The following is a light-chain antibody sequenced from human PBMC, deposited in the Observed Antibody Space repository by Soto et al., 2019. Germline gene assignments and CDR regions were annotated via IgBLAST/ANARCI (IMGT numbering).Light chain of an antibody. CDR3: QQYYSYWT. CDR2: KAS. J-gene: IGKJ1*01. Sequence: DIQITQSPSTLSASVGDRVTITCRASQSISSWLAWYQEKPDKAPKLLIYKASTLESGVPSRFSGTGSGTEFTLTISSLQPDDFATYYCQQYYSYWTFGQGTKVDIK. V-gene: IGKV1-5*03. CDR1: QSISSW.